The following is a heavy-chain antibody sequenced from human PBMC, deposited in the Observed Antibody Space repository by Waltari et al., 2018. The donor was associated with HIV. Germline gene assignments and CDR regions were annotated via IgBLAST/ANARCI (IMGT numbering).Heavy chain of an antibody. V-gene: IGHV4-39*01. D-gene: IGHD3-22*01. CDR1: DGSIDRSSYY. J-gene: IGHJ4*02. CDR3: ARHVGGYDSSGYFPYYFDY. CDR2: IYYSGST. Sequence: QLQLQESGPGLVKPSETLSLTCTVSDGSIDRSSYYWGWIRQPPGKGLEWIGGIYYSGSTYDNPSLKSRVTISVNTSKNRFSLKLSSVTAADTAVYYCARHVGGYDSSGYFPYYFDYWGQGALVTVSS.